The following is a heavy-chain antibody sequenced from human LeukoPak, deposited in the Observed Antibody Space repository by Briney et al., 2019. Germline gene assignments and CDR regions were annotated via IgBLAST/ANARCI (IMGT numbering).Heavy chain of an antibody. CDR3: AGDSSGYYFDY. J-gene: IGHJ4*02. CDR1: GFTFSSYS. V-gene: IGHV3-48*01. Sequence: PGRSLRLSCAASGFTFSSYSMNWVRQAPGKGLEWVSYTSSSSSTIYYADSVKGRFTISRDNAKNSLYLQMNSLRAEDTAVYYCAGDSSGYYFDYWGQGTLVTVSS. CDR2: TSSSSSTI. D-gene: IGHD3-22*01.